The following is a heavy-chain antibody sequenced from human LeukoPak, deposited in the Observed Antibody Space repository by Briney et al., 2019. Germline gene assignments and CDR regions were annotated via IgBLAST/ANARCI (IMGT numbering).Heavy chain of an antibody. V-gene: IGHV3-23*01. CDR1: GFPLSDFA. J-gene: IGHJ6*03. CDR2: ISGGGDNT. CDR3: AKFEGALLGNYYMDV. Sequence: GGPLSLSCAVSGFPLSDFAMSWVRQAPGKGLEWVSTISGGGDNTYFVDSVKGRFTISRDNSKNTLFLQMVSLRAEDTAVYYCAKFEGALLGNYYMDVWGKGTTVTVSS.